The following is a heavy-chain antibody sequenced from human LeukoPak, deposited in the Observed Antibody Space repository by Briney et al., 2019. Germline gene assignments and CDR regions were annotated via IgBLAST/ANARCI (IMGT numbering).Heavy chain of an antibody. CDR1: GFTFSSYA. J-gene: IGHJ4*02. V-gene: IGHV3-23*01. Sequence: PGGSLRLSCAASGFTFSSYAMSWVRQAPGKGLEWVSAISGSGGSTYYADSVKGRFTISRDNSKNTLYLQMNSLRAEDTAVYYCAKPLAPVVVAATQGYWGQGTLVTVTS. CDR3: AKPLAPVVVAATQGY. CDR2: ISGSGGST. D-gene: IGHD2-15*01.